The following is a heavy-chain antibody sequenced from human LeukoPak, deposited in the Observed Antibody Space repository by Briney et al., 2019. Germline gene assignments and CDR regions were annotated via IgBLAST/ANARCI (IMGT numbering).Heavy chain of an antibody. V-gene: IGHV1-69*04. CDR1: GGTLSSYA. Sequence: SVKVSCKASGGTLSSYAISWVRQAPGQGLEWMGRIIPILGIANYAQKYQGRVTITADKSTSTAYMELSSLRSEDTAVYYCARDRGALYSSGWYYFDYWGQGTLVTVSS. CDR3: ARDRGALYSSGWYYFDY. CDR2: IIPILGIA. D-gene: IGHD6-19*01. J-gene: IGHJ4*02.